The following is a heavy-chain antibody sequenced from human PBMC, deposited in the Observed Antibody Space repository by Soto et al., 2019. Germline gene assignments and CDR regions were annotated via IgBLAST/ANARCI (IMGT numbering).Heavy chain of an antibody. D-gene: IGHD2-15*01. Sequence: KPSETLSLTCTVSGGSISSSSYYWGWIRQPPGKGLEWIGSIYYSGSTYYNPSLKSRVTISVDTSKNQFSLKLSSVTAADTAVYYCARPQAICSGGSCYSGVFHYWGQGTLVTVSS. CDR3: ARPQAICSGGSCYSGVFHY. V-gene: IGHV4-39*01. CDR1: GGSISSSSYY. J-gene: IGHJ4*02. CDR2: IYYSGST.